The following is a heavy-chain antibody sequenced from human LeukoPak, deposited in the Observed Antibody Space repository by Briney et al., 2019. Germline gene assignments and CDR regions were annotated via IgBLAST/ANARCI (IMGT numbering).Heavy chain of an antibody. CDR2: INSDGSST. CDR3: AKSTYVDYPCCLDY. V-gene: IGHV3-74*01. Sequence: GGSLRLSCAASGFTFSSYWMHWVRHAPGKGLVWVSRINSDGSSTSYADSVKGRFTISRDNAKNTLYLQMNSLRAEDMAVYYCAKSTYVDYPCCLDYWGQGTLVTVSS. J-gene: IGHJ4*02. CDR1: GFTFSSYW. D-gene: IGHD3-9*01.